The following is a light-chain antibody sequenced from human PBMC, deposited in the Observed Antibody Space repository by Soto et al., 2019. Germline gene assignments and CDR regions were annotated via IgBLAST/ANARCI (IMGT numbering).Light chain of an antibody. CDR3: QQADTFPIT. J-gene: IGKJ5*01. V-gene: IGKV1D-12*01. CDR2: AAS. CDR1: QSISRS. Sequence: DIQMTQSPSSVSASVGDRVTISCQASQSISRSLAWYQQKPGKAPKLLIYAASSLQSGVPSRFSGSGFGTDFTLTISSLQPEDSAIYYCQQADTFPITFGQGTRLENK.